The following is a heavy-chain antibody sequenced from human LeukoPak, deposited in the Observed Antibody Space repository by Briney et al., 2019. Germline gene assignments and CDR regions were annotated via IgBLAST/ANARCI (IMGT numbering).Heavy chain of an antibody. CDR3: ARVSRGYSYGAIDY. D-gene: IGHD5-18*01. Sequence: ASVKVSCKASGYTFTSYGISWVRQAPGQGLEWMGWISAYNGNTNYAQKLQGRVTMTTDTSTSTAYMELRSLRSDDTAVYYCARVSRGYSYGAIDYWGQGTLVTVSS. V-gene: IGHV1-18*01. CDR1: GYTFTSYG. CDR2: ISAYNGNT. J-gene: IGHJ4*02.